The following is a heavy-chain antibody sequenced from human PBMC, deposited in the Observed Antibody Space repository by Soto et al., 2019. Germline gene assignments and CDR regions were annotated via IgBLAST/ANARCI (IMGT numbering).Heavy chain of an antibody. CDR3: ARVGMFYGMDV. D-gene: IGHD3-10*02. CDR1: GGSISSSSYY. Sequence: SETLSLTCTVSGGSISSSSYYWGWIRQPPGKGLEWIGSIYYSGSTYYNPSLKSRVTISVDTSKNQFSLKLSSVTAADTAVYYCARVGMFYGMDVWGQGTTVTVSS. V-gene: IGHV4-39*01. J-gene: IGHJ6*02. CDR2: IYYSGST.